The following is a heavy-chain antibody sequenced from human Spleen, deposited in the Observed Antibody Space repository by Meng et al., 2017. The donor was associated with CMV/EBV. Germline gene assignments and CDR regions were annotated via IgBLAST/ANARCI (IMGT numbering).Heavy chain of an antibody. J-gene: IGHJ5*02. CDR3: ARSGIIGLYYQNWFDP. CDR2: IYHSGST. Sequence: SETLSLTCTVSGGSIGSSTYYWGWIRQPPGKGLEWIGSIYHSGSTYFNPSLKSRVSISVDTSKNQFSLKLSSVTAADTAMYYCARSGIIGLYYQNWFDPWGQGTLVTVSS. D-gene: IGHD2-2*01. CDR1: GGSIGSSTYY. V-gene: IGHV4-39*07.